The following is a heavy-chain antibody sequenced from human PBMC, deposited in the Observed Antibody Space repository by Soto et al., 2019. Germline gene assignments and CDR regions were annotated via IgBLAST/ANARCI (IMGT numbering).Heavy chain of an antibody. J-gene: IGHJ4*02. V-gene: IGHV1-18*01. CDR1: GYTFTSNG. Sequence: GASVKLSCKASGYTFTSNGISWVRQAPGQGLEWMSWISAYNGDTNYAQKVQGRVTMTTDTSTSTAFMELRSLRFDETAVYYCVRDPDGHIDFDYWGQGTLVTVSS. CDR2: ISAYNGDT. CDR3: VRDPDGHIDFDY.